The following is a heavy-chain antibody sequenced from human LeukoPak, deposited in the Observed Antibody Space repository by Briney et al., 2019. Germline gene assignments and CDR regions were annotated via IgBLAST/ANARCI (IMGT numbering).Heavy chain of an antibody. CDR2: INHSGST. J-gene: IGHJ3*02. CDR3: ARGLGYCSSTSCYRYNWNYDAFDI. Sequence: SETLSLTCAVSGHSINSDYYWSWIRQPPGKGLEWIGEINHSGSTNYNPSLKSRVTISVDTSKNQFSLKLSSVTAADTAVYYCARGLGYCSSTSCYRYNWNYDAFDIWGQGTMVTVSS. V-gene: IGHV4-34*01. D-gene: IGHD2-2*01. CDR1: GHSINSDYY.